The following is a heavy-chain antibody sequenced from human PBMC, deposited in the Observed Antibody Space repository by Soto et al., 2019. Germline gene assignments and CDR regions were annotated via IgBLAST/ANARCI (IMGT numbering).Heavy chain of an antibody. V-gene: IGHV1-69*13. D-gene: IGHD2-21*02. CDR2: IIPIFGTA. CDR3: ATGDCGGDCYSGIFDY. J-gene: IGHJ4*02. CDR1: GGTFSSYA. Sequence: ASVKVSCKASGGTFSSYAISWVRQAPGQGLKWMGGIIPIFGTANYAQKFQGRVTITADESTSTAYMELSSLRSGDTAVYYCATGDCGGDCYSGIFDYWGQGTLVTVSS.